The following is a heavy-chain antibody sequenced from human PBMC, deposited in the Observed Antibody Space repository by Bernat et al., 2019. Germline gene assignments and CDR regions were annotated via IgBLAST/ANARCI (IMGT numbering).Heavy chain of an antibody. D-gene: IGHD2-15*01. CDR2: ISSSGSTI. Sequence: EVQLVESGGGLVQPGGSLRLSCAASGFTFSSYEMNWVRQAPGKGLEWVSYISSSGSTIYYADSVKGRFTISRDNSKNTLYLQMNSLRAEDTAVYYCARDPGPATRRYFDYWGQGTLVTVSS. CDR1: GFTFSSYE. J-gene: IGHJ4*02. CDR3: ARDPGPATRRYFDY. V-gene: IGHV3-48*03.